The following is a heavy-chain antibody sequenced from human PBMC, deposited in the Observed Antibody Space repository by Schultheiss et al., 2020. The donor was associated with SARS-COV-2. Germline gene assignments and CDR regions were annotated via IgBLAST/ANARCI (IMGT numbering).Heavy chain of an antibody. CDR1: GFSFSDYY. Sequence: GGSLRLSCAASGFSFSDYYMSWIRQAPGKGLEWVSYITFSGGSIYYADSVKGRFTISRDNAKNSLYLQMNNLRAEDTAVYYCARGGSGWSFDLWGRGTLVTVSS. V-gene: IGHV3-11*04. J-gene: IGHJ2*01. CDR2: ITFSGGSI. CDR3: ARGGSGWSFDL. D-gene: IGHD6-19*01.